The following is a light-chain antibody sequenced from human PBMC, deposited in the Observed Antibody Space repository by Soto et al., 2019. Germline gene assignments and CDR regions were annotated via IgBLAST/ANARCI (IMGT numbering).Light chain of an antibody. J-gene: IGKJ1*01. Sequence: EIVLTQSPGTLSLSPGERATLSCRASQSVSSSLAWYQQKPGQAPRLLIYGASNRATGIPDRFSGSGSGTDFTLTISRLEPEDFAVYYCQQYGSSGTFGQGTRWIS. V-gene: IGKV3-20*01. CDR2: GAS. CDR3: QQYGSSGT. CDR1: QSVSSS.